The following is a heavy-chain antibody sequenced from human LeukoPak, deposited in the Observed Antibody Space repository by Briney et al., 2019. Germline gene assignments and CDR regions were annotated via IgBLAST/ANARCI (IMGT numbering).Heavy chain of an antibody. D-gene: IGHD3-10*01. V-gene: IGHV3-23*01. CDR3: AKEEGYFGSGDICAFDI. CDR2: ISGSGGST. CDR1: GFTFSSYA. Sequence: PGGSLRLSCAASGFTFSSYAMSWVRQAPGKGLEWVSAISGSGGSTYYADSVKGRFTISRDNSKNTLYLQMNSLRAEDTAVYYCAKEEGYFGSGDICAFDIWGQGTMVTVSS. J-gene: IGHJ3*02.